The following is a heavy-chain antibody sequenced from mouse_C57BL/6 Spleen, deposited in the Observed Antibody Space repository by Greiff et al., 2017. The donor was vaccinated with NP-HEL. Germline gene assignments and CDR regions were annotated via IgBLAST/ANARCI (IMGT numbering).Heavy chain of an antibody. CDR1: GYTFTSYW. Sequence: QVQLKQPGTELVKPGASVKLSCKASGYTFTSYWMHWVKQRPGQGLEWIGNINPSNGGTNYNEKFKSKATLTVDKSSSTAYMQLSSLTSEDSAVYYCARGGYYYLYFDYWGQGTTLTVSS. D-gene: IGHD1-1*01. CDR2: INPSNGGT. V-gene: IGHV1-53*01. CDR3: ARGGYYYLYFDY. J-gene: IGHJ2*01.